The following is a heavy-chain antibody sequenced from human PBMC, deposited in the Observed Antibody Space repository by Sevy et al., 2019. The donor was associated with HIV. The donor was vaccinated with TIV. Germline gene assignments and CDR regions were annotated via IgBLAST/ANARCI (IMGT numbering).Heavy chain of an antibody. CDR1: GESVSSSY. J-gene: IGHJ4*02. CDR2: VDHSGGT. V-gene: IGHV4-34*01. D-gene: IGHD5-12*01. Sequence: SETLSLTCAVYGESVSSSYWTWIRQPPGGGLDWVGEVDHSGGTSYNPSLKSRATLSLDPSKRQFSLKLHYVTAADTAVYFCATGRSPKRLPLLYSGYDHMTAHFFDYWGPGALVTVSS. CDR3: ATGRSPKRLPLLYSGYDHMTAHFFDY.